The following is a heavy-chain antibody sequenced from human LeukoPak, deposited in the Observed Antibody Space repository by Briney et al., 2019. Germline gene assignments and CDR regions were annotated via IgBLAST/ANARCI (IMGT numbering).Heavy chain of an antibody. V-gene: IGHV1-69*13. J-gene: IGHJ5*02. CDR2: IIPIFGTA. CDR1: VGTFSIYA. CDR3: ARDSDDET. Sequence: SVTVSCTASVGTFSIYAISWVRQAPGQGLEWMGGIIPIFGTANYAQKFQGRVTITADESTSAAYMELSSLRSEDTAVYYCARDSDDETWGQGTLVTVSS. D-gene: IGHD3-16*01.